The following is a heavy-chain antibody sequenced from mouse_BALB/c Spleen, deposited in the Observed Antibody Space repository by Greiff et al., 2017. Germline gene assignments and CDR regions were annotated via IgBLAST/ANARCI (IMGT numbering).Heavy chain of an antibody. CDR1: GFTFSSYG. CDR2: ISSGGSYT. J-gene: IGHJ4*01. CDR3: ARHLGRYAIDY. D-gene: IGHD4-1*01. V-gene: IGHV5-6*01. Sequence: EVKVVESGGDLVKPGGSLKLSCAASGFTFSSYGMSWVRQTPDKRLEWVATISSGGSYTYYPDSVKGRFTISRDNAKNTLYLQMSSLKSEDTAMYYCARHLGRYAIDYWGQGTSVTVSS.